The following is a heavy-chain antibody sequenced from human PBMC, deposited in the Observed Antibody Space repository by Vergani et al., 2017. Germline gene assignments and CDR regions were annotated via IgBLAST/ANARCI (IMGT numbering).Heavy chain of an antibody. Sequence: QVQLVQSGAEVKKPGSSVKVSCKASGGTFSSCAIIWVRQAPGHGLEWMGGIIPIFGTANYAQKFQGRVTITADESTSTAYMELSSLRSEDTAVYYCAKGGDIVVVPAAKYYYYYMDVWGKGTTVTVSS. J-gene: IGHJ6*03. CDR3: AKGGDIVVVPAAKYYYYYMDV. CDR2: IIPIFGTA. V-gene: IGHV1-69*01. CDR1: GGTFSSCA. D-gene: IGHD2-2*01.